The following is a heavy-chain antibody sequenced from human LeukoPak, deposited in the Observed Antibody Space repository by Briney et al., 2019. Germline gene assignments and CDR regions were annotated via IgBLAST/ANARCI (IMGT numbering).Heavy chain of an antibody. D-gene: IGHD3-22*01. CDR1: GGSISSYY. CDR2: IYYSGST. CDR3: ARDRGGRYYYDSSGYYGGYYFDY. Sequence: SETLSLTCTVSGGSISSYYWSWIRQPPGKGLEWIGYIYYSGSTNYNPSLKSRVTISVGTSKNQFSLKLSSVTAADTAVYYCARDRGGRYYYDSSGYYGGYYFDYWGQGTLVTVSS. V-gene: IGHV4-59*01. J-gene: IGHJ4*02.